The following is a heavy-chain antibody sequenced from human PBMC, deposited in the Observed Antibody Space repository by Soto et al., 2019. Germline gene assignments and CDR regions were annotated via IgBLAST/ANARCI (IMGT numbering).Heavy chain of an antibody. CDR3: AEGGVVVAWPDDY. CDR2: ISGSGGST. J-gene: IGHJ4*02. D-gene: IGHD2-15*01. V-gene: IGHV3-23*01. CDR1: GFTFSSYA. Sequence: EVQLLESGGGLVQPGGSLRLSCAASGFTFSSYAMSWVRQAPGKGLEWVSAISGSGGSTYYADSVKGRFTISRDNSKNTLYLHINGLRAEDTAVYYCAEGGVVVAWPDDYWGQGTLVTVSS.